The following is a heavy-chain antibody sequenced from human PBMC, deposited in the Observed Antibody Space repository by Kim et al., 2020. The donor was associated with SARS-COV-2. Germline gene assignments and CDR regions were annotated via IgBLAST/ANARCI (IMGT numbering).Heavy chain of an antibody. Sequence: YYADSVKGRFTISGDNSKNTLYLQMNSLRAEDTAVYYCAAIAAAGTNTDYWGQGTLVTVSS. J-gene: IGHJ4*02. CDR3: AAIAAAGTNTDY. D-gene: IGHD6-13*01. V-gene: IGHV3-33*01.